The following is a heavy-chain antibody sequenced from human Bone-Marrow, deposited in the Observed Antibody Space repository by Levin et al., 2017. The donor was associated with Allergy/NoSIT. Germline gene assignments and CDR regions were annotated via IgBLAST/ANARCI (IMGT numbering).Heavy chain of an antibody. CDR3: ARDPARGYYDSSGYSGDH. J-gene: IGHJ4*02. D-gene: IGHD3-22*01. CDR2: ITSSGDST. CDR1: GFTFRHYT. Sequence: SGWSLRLSCAASGFTFRHYTMNWVRQAPGKGLEWVSCITSSGDSTYYADSVKGRFTISRDNAKNSLYLQLNRLRDEDTAMYYCARDPARGYYDSSGYSGDHWGQGTLVTVSS. V-gene: IGHV3-48*02.